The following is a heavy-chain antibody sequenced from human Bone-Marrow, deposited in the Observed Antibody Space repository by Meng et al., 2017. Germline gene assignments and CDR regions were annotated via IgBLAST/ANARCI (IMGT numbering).Heavy chain of an antibody. Sequence: GESRKTPGAAPGFTFSSYETNGVRQAPGKGLEWVSYISSSGITIYYADPVKGRFTISRDNAKNSLYLQMNSLRAEDTAVYYCARGKPRYYYDSSGYPLVSASDAFDIWGQGTMVTVSS. CDR3: ARGKPRYYYDSSGYPLVSASDAFDI. V-gene: IGHV3-48*03. D-gene: IGHD3-22*01. CDR2: ISSSGITI. J-gene: IGHJ3*02. CDR1: GFTFSSYE.